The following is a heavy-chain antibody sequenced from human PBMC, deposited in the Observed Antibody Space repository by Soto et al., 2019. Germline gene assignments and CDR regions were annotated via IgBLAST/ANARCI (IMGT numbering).Heavy chain of an antibody. Sequence: ASVKVSCKASGYTFTASYMHWVRQAPGQGLEWMGIIDPSGGSTSYSQKFQSRVTMTRDTSTSTVYMELNSLRSEDTAVFYCARDSGHYYRSDAFDKWGQGTMVTVSS. J-gene: IGHJ3*02. CDR1: GYTFTASY. V-gene: IGHV1-46*01. CDR3: ARDSGHYYRSDAFDK. D-gene: IGHD1-26*01. CDR2: IDPSGGST.